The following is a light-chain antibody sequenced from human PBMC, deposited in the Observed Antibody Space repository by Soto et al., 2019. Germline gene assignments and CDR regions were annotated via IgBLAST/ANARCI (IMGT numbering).Light chain of an antibody. V-gene: IGKV3-15*01. CDR3: QHYVTWPLT. CDR1: QSINSN. CDR2: GAS. J-gene: IGKJ4*01. Sequence: VMTQSPATLSVSPGERATLSCTASQSINSNLAWYQQRPGQAPRLLIYGASTRATGIPARFSGSGSGTEFTLTISSLQSEDFAVYYCQHYVTWPLTFGGGTKVESK.